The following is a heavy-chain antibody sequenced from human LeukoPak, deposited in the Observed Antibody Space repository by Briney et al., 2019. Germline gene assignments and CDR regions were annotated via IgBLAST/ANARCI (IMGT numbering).Heavy chain of an antibody. D-gene: IGHD3-10*01. CDR3: ARVLTGYYGSGNHFDY. CDR1: GYTFTSYD. J-gene: IGHJ4*02. Sequence: ASVKVSCKTSGYTFTSYDINWVRQATGQGLEWMGWMNPNSGNTGYARKFQGRVTITRDTSISTAYMELTSLRSEDTAVYYCARVLTGYYGSGNHFDYWGQGTLVTVSS. CDR2: MNPNSGNT. V-gene: IGHV1-8*03.